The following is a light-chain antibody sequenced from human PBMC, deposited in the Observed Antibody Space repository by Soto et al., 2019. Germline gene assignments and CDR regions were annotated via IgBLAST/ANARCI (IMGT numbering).Light chain of an antibody. Sequence: EVVLTQSPGTLSLSPGERATLSCRASKAVSSILLAWYQQKPGQAPRLLIYGASSKATGIPDRFSGSGSGTDFTLSVSRLEPEDFEVYYCQHHGTPPNFGGGTKVEIK. J-gene: IGKJ4*01. CDR3: QHHGTPPN. V-gene: IGKV3-20*01. CDR2: GAS. CDR1: KAVSSIL.